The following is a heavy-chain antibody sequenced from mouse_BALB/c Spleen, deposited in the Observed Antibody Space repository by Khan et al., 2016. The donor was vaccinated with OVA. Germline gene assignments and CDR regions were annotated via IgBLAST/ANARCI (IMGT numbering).Heavy chain of an antibody. CDR2: INTYTGEP. CDR1: GHTFTKFG. D-gene: IGHD2-10*01. CDR3: ARPPYFSYVLDN. Sequence: LVESGPEVKKPGETVKISCKASGHTFTKFGMNWVKQAPGKGLKWMGWINTYTGEPTYADDFNGRFAFSLETSASTAYLQINNLKNEDTATYFCARPPYFSYVLDNWGQGTSGTVSS. J-gene: IGHJ4*01. V-gene: IGHV9-3-1*01.